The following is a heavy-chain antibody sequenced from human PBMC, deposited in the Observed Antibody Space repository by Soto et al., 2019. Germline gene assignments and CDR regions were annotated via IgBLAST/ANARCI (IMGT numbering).Heavy chain of an antibody. CDR2: ISSSSYTI. Sequence: GGSLRLSCTASGFTFNTYTMNWVRQAPGKGLEWVSYISSSSYTIKYADSVEGRFTVSRDNGKKSLYLQMNSLRDEDTAVYFCAREISLSAGSYFDYWGQGTLVTVSS. V-gene: IGHV3-48*02. CDR3: AREISLSAGSYFDY. CDR1: GFTFNTYT. J-gene: IGHJ4*02. D-gene: IGHD3-10*01.